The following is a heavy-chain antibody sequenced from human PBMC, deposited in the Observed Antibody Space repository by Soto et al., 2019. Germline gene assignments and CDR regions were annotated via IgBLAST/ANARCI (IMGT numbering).Heavy chain of an antibody. CDR2: ISPRSAYI. D-gene: IGHD3-22*01. J-gene: IGHJ4*02. CDR3: ATLIKTYYDDSSGYSQDY. V-gene: IGHV3-21*01. CDR1: RFKFSDYS. Sequence: PGGSLRLSCAASRFKFSDYSMNWVRQAPGKGLEWVSSISPRSAYIYYADAVKGRFIISRDDGKNALILQMNSLRAEDTAVYYCATLIKTYYDDSSGYSQDYWGQGTLVTVSS.